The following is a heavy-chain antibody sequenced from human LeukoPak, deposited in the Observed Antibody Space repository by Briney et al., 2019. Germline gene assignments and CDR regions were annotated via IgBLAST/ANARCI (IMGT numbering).Heavy chain of an antibody. CDR3: ARDLPYSGYTDG. J-gene: IGHJ4*02. CDR1: GGSISSSSYY. Sequence: PSETPSLTCTVSGGSISSSSYYWGWIRQPPGKGLEWIGSIYYSGSTYYNPSLKSRVTISVDTSKNQFSLKLSSVTAADTAVYYCARDLPYSGYTDGWGQGTLVTVSS. D-gene: IGHD5-12*01. V-gene: IGHV4-39*07. CDR2: IYYSGST.